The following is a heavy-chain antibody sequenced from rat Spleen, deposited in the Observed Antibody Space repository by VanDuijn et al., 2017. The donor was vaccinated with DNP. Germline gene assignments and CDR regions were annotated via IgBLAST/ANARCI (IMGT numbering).Heavy chain of an antibody. V-gene: IGHV2-6*01. D-gene: IGHD1-11*01. CDR3: ARITAVPPSYFDY. Sequence: QVHLKESGPGLVQPSQTLSLTCTVSGFSLTSYNVHWVRQSTGKGLEWVAAISSGGNTYYKSALKSRLSISRDTSKSQVFLRMNSLQTEDRAMYFCARITAVPPSYFDYWGPGVLVTVSS. CDR2: ISSGGNT. CDR1: GFSLTSYN. J-gene: IGHJ2*01.